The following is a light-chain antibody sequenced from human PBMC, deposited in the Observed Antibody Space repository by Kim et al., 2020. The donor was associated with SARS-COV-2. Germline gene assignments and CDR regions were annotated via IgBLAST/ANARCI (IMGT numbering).Light chain of an antibody. Sequence: GQSVTLSCTGTSSDVGGYKYVSWYQHHPGKAPKLMIYEVNTRPSGVPDRFSGSKSGNTASLTVSGLQAEDEADYYCSSYAGSNSYVFGSGTQLTVL. CDR2: EVN. J-gene: IGLJ1*01. V-gene: IGLV2-8*01. CDR1: SSDVGGYKY. CDR3: SSYAGSNSYV.